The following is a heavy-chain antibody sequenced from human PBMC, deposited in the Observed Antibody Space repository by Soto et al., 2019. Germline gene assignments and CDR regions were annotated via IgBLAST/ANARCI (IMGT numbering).Heavy chain of an antibody. D-gene: IGHD7-27*01. CDR1: GYTFSSYA. CDR2: INAGYDNT. J-gene: IGHJ4*02. V-gene: IGHV1-3*01. Sequence: QVHLVQSGAEVRKPGASVKVSCKASGYTFSSYAMHWVRQAPGQRLEWMGWINAGYDNTNSSQKFQDRVTTPRDTTASTDYIELTSLRSEDRAVYYCARVTGVGTFDFLGQGTLVTVSS. CDR3: ARVTGVGTFDF.